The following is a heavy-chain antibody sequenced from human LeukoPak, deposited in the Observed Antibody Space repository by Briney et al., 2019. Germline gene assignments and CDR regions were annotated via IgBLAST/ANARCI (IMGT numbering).Heavy chain of an antibody. D-gene: IGHD3-10*01. J-gene: IGHJ3*02. CDR1: GGSITNLDYY. CDR3: AGRGSSSGTFDI. CDR2: IYTSGGT. V-gene: IGHV4-61*02. Sequence: SETLSLTCTVSGGSITNLDYYWTWIRQPAGKRLEWIGRIYTSGGTNYNPALKSRVTMSVDRSKNEISLHLASLTAADTALYHCAGRGSSSGTFDIWGPGTMVTVSS.